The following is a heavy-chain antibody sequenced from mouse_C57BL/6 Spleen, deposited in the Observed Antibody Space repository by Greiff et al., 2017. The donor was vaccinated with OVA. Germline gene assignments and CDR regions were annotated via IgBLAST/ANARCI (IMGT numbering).Heavy chain of an antibody. J-gene: IGHJ2*01. CDR2: IDPASGNT. CDR3: ASSGS. CDR1: GFNFKNTY. Sequence: VQLQQSVAELVRPGASVTFSCTASGFNFKNTYMHWVKQRPEQGLEWIGGIDPASGNTKYAPKFRGKAIITADTSSTTAYLQLSSLTSEYTANYYCASSGSWGQGTTLTVSS. V-gene: IGHV14-3*01.